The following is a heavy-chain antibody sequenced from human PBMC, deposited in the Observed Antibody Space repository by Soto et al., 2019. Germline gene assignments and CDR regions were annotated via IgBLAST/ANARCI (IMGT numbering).Heavy chain of an antibody. CDR1: GSTFSSYA. Sequence: EVQLLESGGGLVQPGGSLRLSCAASGSTFSSYAMSWVRQAPGKGLEWVSAISGSGGSTYYADSVKGRFTISRDNSKNTLYLQMNSLRAEDTAVYYCAKDGGVLWFGELTDCWGQGSLVTVSS. J-gene: IGHJ4*02. V-gene: IGHV3-23*01. D-gene: IGHD3-10*01. CDR2: ISGSGGST. CDR3: AKDGGVLWFGELTDC.